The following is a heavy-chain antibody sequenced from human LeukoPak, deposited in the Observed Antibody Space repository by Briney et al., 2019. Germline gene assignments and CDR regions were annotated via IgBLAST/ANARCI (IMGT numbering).Heavy chain of an antibody. J-gene: IGHJ4*02. CDR2: ISGSGGST. CDR3: AKVPGAMIVVGY. D-gene: IGHD3-22*01. V-gene: IGHV3-23*01. CDR1: GFTFSSYA. Sequence: GGSLRLSCAASGFTFSSYAMSWVRQAPGKGLEWVSAISGSGGSTYYADSVKGRFTISRDNTKNTLYLQMNSLRAEDTAVYYCAKVPGAMIVVGYWGQGTLVTVSS.